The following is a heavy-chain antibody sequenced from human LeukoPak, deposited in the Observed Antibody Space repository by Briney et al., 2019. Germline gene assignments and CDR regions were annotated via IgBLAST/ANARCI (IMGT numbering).Heavy chain of an antibody. CDR3: ATDAPLTEVNSGYRDY. D-gene: IGHD5-12*01. CDR1: GYTLTELS. CDR2: FDPEDGET. J-gene: IGHJ4*02. V-gene: IGHV1-24*01. Sequence: ASVKVSCKFSGYTLTELSIHWVRQARGRGREWMGGFDPEDGETIYAQKFQGRVTMTEDTSTDTAYMELSSLRSEDTAVYYCATDAPLTEVNSGYRDYWGQGTLVTVSS.